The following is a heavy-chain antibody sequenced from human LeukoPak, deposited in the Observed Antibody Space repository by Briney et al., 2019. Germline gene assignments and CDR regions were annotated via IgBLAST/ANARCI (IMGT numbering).Heavy chain of an antibody. V-gene: IGHV4-59*01. CDR3: ARALGGATIEAFDI. CDR2: IYCSGST. CDR1: GDSISSYF. Sequence: SETLSLTCTVSGDSISSYFWSWIRQPPGKGLEWIGYIYCSGSTNYNPSLKSRVTMSVDTSKNQFSLKLSSVTAADRAVYYCARALGGATIEAFDIWGRGTMVTVSS. D-gene: IGHD1-26*01. J-gene: IGHJ3*02.